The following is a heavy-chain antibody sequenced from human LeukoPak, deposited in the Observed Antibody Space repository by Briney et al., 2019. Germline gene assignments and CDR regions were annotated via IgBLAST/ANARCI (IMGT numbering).Heavy chain of an antibody. D-gene: IGHD5-18*01. CDR2: INTNTGNP. CDR1: AYTFTTYA. CDR3: AKDKEYSYGGWDLNQFFDY. V-gene: IGHV7-4-1*02. J-gene: IGHJ4*02. Sequence: ASVKVSCKASAYTFTTYAINWVRQAPGQGLEWMGWINTNTGNPTYAQGFTGRFVFSLDTSVSTAYLHISSLKAEDTAVYYCAKDKEYSYGGWDLNQFFDYWGQGTLVTVSS.